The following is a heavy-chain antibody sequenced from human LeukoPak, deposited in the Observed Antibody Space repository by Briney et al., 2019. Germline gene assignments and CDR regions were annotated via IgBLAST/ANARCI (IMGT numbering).Heavy chain of an antibody. V-gene: IGHV3-21*04. Sequence: PGGSLRLSCAASGFTFSGYSMNWVRQAPGKGLEWVSSISTSTSYIYYADSVKGRFTISRDNAKNSLYLQMNSLRAEDTALYHCARDPKVGLELTEQNWFDPWGQGTLVTVSS. CDR1: GFTFSGYS. CDR2: ISTSTSYI. J-gene: IGHJ5*02. CDR3: ARDPKVGLELTEQNWFDP. D-gene: IGHD1-7*01.